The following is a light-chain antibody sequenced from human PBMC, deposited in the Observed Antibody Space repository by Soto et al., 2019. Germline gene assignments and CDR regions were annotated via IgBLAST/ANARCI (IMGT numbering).Light chain of an antibody. V-gene: IGKV3-11*01. Sequence: IVLTQSPGTLSLSPGERATLSCRASQSVSKNYLAWYQQKPGQAPRLLIYGASNRATGIPARFSGSGSGTDFTLTISSIEPEDFAVYYCQQRSHWRTFGQGTKVDIK. CDR1: QSVSKNY. CDR2: GAS. CDR3: QQRSHWRT. J-gene: IGKJ1*01.